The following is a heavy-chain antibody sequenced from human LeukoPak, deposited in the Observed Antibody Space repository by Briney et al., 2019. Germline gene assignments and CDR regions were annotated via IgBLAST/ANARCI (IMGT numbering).Heavy chain of an antibody. D-gene: IGHD2-21*02. CDR1: GYTFTGYY. J-gene: IGHJ4*02. CDR3: ARGPLNCGGDCYFDY. CDR2: INPNSGGT. Sequence: GASVKVSCKASGYTFTGYYMHWVRQAPGQGLEWMGWINPNSGGTNYAQKFQGRVTMTRDTSISTAYMELSRLRSDDTAVYYCARGPLNCGGDCYFDYWGQGTLVTVSS. V-gene: IGHV1-2*02.